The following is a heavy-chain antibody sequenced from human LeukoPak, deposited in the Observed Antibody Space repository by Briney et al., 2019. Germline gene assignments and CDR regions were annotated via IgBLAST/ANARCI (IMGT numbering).Heavy chain of an antibody. D-gene: IGHD2-15*01. V-gene: IGHV1-69*06. CDR1: GVTFSIYA. CDR3: ARVPDLGSCSGGGSCYRLDY. CDR2: IIPIFGTA. Sequence: SVNVSCKASGVTFSIYAISWVRQAPGQGREWMGGIIPIFGTANYAQKFQGRVTITADKSTSTAYMELSSLRSEDTAVYYCARVPDLGSCSGGGSCYRLDYWGQGTLVAVSS. J-gene: IGHJ4*02.